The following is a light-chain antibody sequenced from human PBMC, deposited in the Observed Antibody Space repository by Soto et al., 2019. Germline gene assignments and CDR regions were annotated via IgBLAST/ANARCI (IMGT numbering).Light chain of an antibody. Sequence: SSLAPPPAVSASPGQSITISCTGTRSDVGGYNYVSGYQQHPGKAPKLMIYDVSNRPSGVSNRFSGSKSGNTASLTISGLQAEDEADYYCSSYTSSSTLVFGTGTKVTVL. V-gene: IGLV2-14*01. CDR2: DVS. J-gene: IGLJ1*01. CDR1: RSDVGGYNY. CDR3: SSYTSSSTLV.